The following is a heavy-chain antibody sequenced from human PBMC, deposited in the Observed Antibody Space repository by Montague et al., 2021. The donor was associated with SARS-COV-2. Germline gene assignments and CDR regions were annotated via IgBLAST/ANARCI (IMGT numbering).Heavy chain of an antibody. Sequence: SLRLSCAASGFTFRNYAMNWVRQAPGKGLEWVSGISGSGGNTNHTNSVKGRFTISRDNPRNTLYLQMNSLRPEDTAVYYCASRFDYWGQGTLVTVSS. CDR3: ASRFDY. CDR2: ISGSGGNT. J-gene: IGHJ4*02. CDR1: GFTFRNYA. V-gene: IGHV3-23*01.